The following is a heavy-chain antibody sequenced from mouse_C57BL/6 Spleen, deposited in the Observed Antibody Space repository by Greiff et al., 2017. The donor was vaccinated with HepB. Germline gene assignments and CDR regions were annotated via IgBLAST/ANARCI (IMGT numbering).Heavy chain of an antibody. Sequence: QVQLKESGAELARPGASVKLSCKASGYTFTSYGISWVKQRTGQGLEWIGEIYPRSGNTYYNEKFKGKATLTADKSSSTAYMELRSLTSEDSAVYFCARNVDYDYDEAAYWGQGTLVTVSA. J-gene: IGHJ3*01. CDR1: GYTFTSYG. D-gene: IGHD2-4*01. V-gene: IGHV1-81*01. CDR3: ARNVDYDYDEAAY. CDR2: IYPRSGNT.